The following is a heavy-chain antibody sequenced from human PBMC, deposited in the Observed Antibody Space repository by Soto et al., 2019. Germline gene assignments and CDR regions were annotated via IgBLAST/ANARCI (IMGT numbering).Heavy chain of an antibody. Sequence: SETLSLTCAVSGGSISSGGYSWSWIRQPPGKGLEWIGYIYHSGSTYYNPSLKSRVTISVDRSKNQFSLKLSSVTAADTAVYYCARARTPTNYYFDYWGQGTLVTISS. J-gene: IGHJ4*02. V-gene: IGHV4-30-2*01. D-gene: IGHD1-1*01. CDR2: IYHSGST. CDR1: GGSISSGGYS. CDR3: ARARTPTNYYFDY.